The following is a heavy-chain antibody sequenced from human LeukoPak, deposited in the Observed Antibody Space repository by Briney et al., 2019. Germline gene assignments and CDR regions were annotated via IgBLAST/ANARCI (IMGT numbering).Heavy chain of an antibody. V-gene: IGHV4-34*01. CDR3: ARGWGFRITGTRRYFDY. J-gene: IGHJ4*02. Sequence: SETLSLTCAVYGGSFSGYYWSWIRQPPGKGLEWIGEINHSGSTNYNPSLKSRVTISVDTSKNQFSLKLSSVTAADTAVCYCARGWGFRITGTRRYFDYWGQGTLVTVSS. CDR2: INHSGST. D-gene: IGHD1-20*01. CDR1: GGSFSGYY.